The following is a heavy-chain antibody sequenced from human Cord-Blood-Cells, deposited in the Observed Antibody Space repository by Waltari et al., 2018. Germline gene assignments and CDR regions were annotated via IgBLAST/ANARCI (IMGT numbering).Heavy chain of an antibody. Sequence: EVQLVESGGGLVKPGGSLRLSCAASGFTFSSYSMNWVRQAPGKGLEWVSSISSMSSYIYYADSLKGRFTISRDNAKNSLYLQMNSLRAEDTAVYYCASSDYSSSSGFDYWGQGTLVTVSS. CDR3: ASSDYSSSSGFDY. V-gene: IGHV3-21*01. CDR2: ISSMSSYI. CDR1: GFTFSSYS. D-gene: IGHD6-6*01. J-gene: IGHJ4*02.